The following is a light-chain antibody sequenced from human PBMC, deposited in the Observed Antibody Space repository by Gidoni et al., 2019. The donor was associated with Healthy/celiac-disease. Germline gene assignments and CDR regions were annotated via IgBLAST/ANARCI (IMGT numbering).Light chain of an antibody. V-gene: IGLV1-40*01. Sequence: QSVLTQPPSVSGAPGQRVTISCTGSSSNIVAGYDVHWNQQLPGTAPKLLIYGNSNRPSGVPDRFSGSKSGTSASLAITGLQAEDEADYYCQSYDSSLSGFVVVGGGTKLTVL. J-gene: IGLJ2*01. CDR1: SSNIVAGYD. CDR2: GNS. CDR3: QSYDSSLSGFVV.